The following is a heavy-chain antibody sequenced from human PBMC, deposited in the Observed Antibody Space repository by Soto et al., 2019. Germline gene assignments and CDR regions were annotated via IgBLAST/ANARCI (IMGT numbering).Heavy chain of an antibody. CDR2: SIPISDTT. CDR1: GGTFSSYA. V-gene: IGHV1-69*01. J-gene: IGHJ6*02. Sequence: QVQLVQSGAEVKKPGSSVKVSCKASGGTFSSYAISWVRQAPGQGLEWMGGSIPISDTTNYAQKFQGRVTITADESTSTAYMELSSLRSADTAVYYCARSQGSSTSLAIYYYYYYGMDVWGQGTTVTVSS. D-gene: IGHD2-2*01. CDR3: ARSQGSSTSLAIYYYYYYGMDV.